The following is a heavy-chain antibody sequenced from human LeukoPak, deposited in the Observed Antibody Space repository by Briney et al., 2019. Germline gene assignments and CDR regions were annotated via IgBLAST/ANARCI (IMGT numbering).Heavy chain of an antibody. CDR1: GFTFSSYE. J-gene: IGHJ6*02. CDR3: ARDLLWFGTYYYYGMDV. CDR2: ISSSGSTI. Sequence: GGSLRLSCAASGFTFSSYEMNWVGQAPGKGLEWVSYISSSGSTIYYADSVKGRFTISRDNAKNSLYLQMNSLRAEDTAVYYCARDLLWFGTYYYYGMDVWGQGTTVTVSS. V-gene: IGHV3-48*03. D-gene: IGHD3-10*01.